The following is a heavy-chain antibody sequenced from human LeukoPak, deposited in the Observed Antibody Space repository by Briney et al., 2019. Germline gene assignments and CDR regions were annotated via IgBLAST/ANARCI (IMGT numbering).Heavy chain of an antibody. CDR2: IYYSGST. D-gene: IGHD3-22*01. CDR1: GGSISSYY. CDR3: ARHLYYYDSSGYPGSYYYYYGMDV. V-gene: IGHV4-59*01. Sequence: SETLSLTCTVSGGSISSYYWSWIRQPPGKGLEWIGYIYYSGSTNYNPSLKSRVTISVDTSKNQFSLKLSSVTAADTAVYYCARHLYYYDSSGYPGSYYYYYGMDVWGQGTTVTVSS. J-gene: IGHJ6*02.